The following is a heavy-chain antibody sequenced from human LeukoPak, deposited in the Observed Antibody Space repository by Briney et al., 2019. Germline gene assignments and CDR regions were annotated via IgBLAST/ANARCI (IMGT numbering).Heavy chain of an antibody. CDR2: MNPNGGNT. CDR1: GYTFTSYD. J-gene: IGHJ4*02. CDR3: AREGAIGGTIGY. D-gene: IGHD1-7*01. V-gene: IGHV1-8*01. Sequence: ASVKVSCKASGYTFTSYDINWVRQATGQGLEWMGWMNPNGGNTGYAQKFQGRVTMTRNTSISTAYMELSSLRSEDTAVYYCAREGAIGGTIGYWGQGTLVTVSS.